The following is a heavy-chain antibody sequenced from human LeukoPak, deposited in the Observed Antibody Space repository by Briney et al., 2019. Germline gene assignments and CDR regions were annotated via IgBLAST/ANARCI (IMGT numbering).Heavy chain of an antibody. D-gene: IGHD6-13*01. J-gene: IGHJ4*02. CDR1: GGSISSGGYY. Sequence: SETLSLTCTVSGGSISSGGYYWSWIRQPPGKGLEWIGYIYHSGSTYYNPSLKSRVTISVDRSKNQFSLKLSSVTAADTAVYYCARAPGSSWSRRARYFDYWGQGTLVTVSS. CDR2: IYHSGST. CDR3: ARAPGSSWSRRARYFDY. V-gene: IGHV4-30-2*01.